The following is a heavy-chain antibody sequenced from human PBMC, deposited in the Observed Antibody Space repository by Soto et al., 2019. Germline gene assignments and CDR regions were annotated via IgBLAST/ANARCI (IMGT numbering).Heavy chain of an antibody. D-gene: IGHD3-16*01. CDR2: IDNAGSSA. CDR1: GFTFSIYW. J-gene: IGHJ6*02. V-gene: IGHV3-74*01. CDR3: TRVVGSVSGMDV. Sequence: EVQLVESGGGLVQPGGSLRLSCAASGFTFSIYWMHWVRQAPGKGPVWVSRIDNAGSSARYADSVKGRFTISRDNAKNTVYLQMNRLRAEATAVYYCTRVVGSVSGMDVWGQGTTVTVSS.